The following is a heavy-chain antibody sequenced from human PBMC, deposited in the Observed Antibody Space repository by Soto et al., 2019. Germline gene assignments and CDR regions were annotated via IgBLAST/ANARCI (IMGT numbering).Heavy chain of an antibody. CDR3: ARDSAYYDILTGYYNVYYFDY. J-gene: IGHJ4*02. V-gene: IGHV4-59*01. Sequence: PSETLSLTCTVSGGSISSYYWSWIRQPPGKGLEWIGYIYYSGSTNYNPSLKSRVTISVDTSKNQFSLKLSSVTAADTAVYYCARDSAYYDILTGYYNVYYFDYWGQGTLVTVSS. CDR2: IYYSGST. CDR1: GGSISSYY. D-gene: IGHD3-9*01.